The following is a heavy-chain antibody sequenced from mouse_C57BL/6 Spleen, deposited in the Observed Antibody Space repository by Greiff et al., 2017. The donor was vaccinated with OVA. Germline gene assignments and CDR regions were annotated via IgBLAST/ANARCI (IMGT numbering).Heavy chain of an antibody. CDR2: IYPGDGDT. V-gene: IGHV1-82*01. CDR1: GYAFSSSW. J-gene: IGHJ3*01. CDR3: ARPPPFAY. Sequence: QVQLKESGPELVKPGASVKISCKASGYAFSSSWMNWVKQRPGKGLEWIGRIYPGDGDTNYNGKFKGKATLTADKSSSTAYMQLSSLTSEDSAVYFCARPPPFAYWGQGTLVTVSA.